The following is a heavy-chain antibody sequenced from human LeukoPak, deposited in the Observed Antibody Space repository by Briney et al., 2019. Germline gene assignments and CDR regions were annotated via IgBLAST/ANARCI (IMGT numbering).Heavy chain of an antibody. V-gene: IGHV4-59*01. CDR1: GGSISSYY. CDR3: ARDDCSGGSCYDY. CDR2: IYYSGST. D-gene: IGHD2-15*01. J-gene: IGHJ4*02. Sequence: SETLSLTCTVSGGSISSYYWSWIRQPPGKGLEWIGYIYYSGSTNYNPSLKSRVTISVDTSKNQFSLKLSSVTAADTAVYYCARDDCSGGSCYDYWGQGTLVTVSS.